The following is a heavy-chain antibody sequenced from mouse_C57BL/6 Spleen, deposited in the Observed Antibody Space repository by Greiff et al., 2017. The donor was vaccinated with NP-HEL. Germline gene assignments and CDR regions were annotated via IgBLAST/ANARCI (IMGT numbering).Heavy chain of an antibody. CDR3: TRCLPDWYFDV. CDR1: GYTFTDYE. J-gene: IGHJ1*03. Sequence: QVQLQQSGAELVRPGASVTLSCKASGYTFTDYEMHWVKQTPVHGLEWIGAIDPETGGTAYTQKFKGKAILTADKASSTAYLELRSLTSEDSAVYYCTRCLPDWYFDVWGTGTTVTVSS. CDR2: IDPETGGT. V-gene: IGHV1-15*01.